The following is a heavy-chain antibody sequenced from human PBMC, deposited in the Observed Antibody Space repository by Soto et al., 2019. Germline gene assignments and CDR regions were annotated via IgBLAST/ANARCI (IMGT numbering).Heavy chain of an antibody. V-gene: IGHV3-23*01. CDR2: IDYTGGTT. D-gene: IGHD6-19*01. Sequence: HPGGSLRPSXAASGFTFSILAMGWVRQAPGKGLEWVSVIDYTGGTTYYTDSVKGRFIISRDNSKKMLYLQMNSLRAEDTAVYYCAKDASRTSGWYYFDYWGQGALVTVSS. CDR3: AKDASRTSGWYYFDY. J-gene: IGHJ4*02. CDR1: GFTFSILA.